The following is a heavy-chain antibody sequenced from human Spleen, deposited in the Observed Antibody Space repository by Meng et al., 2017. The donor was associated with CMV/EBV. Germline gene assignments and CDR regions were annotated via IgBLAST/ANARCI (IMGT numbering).Heavy chain of an antibody. V-gene: IGHV1-46*01. Sequence: ASVKVSCKASGYTFTGYYMHWVRQAPGQGLEWMGIINPSGGSISYAQKLQGRVTMTTDTSTSTAYMELRSLRSDDTAVYYCARDRGTIFGVVSYYFDYWGQGTLVTVSS. CDR2: INPSGGSI. D-gene: IGHD3-3*01. CDR3: ARDRGTIFGVVSYYFDY. J-gene: IGHJ4*02. CDR1: GYTFTGYY.